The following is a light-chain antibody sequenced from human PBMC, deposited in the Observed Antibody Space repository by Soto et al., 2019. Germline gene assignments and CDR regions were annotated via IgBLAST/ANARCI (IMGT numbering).Light chain of an antibody. J-gene: IGLJ1*01. CDR1: SSDVGIYNY. Sequence: QSLLTQPASASGCPGQSIAISCTGSSSDVGIYNYVSWYQQHPGKVPKLIIYEVSNRPSGVSNRFSGSKSGNTASLTISGLQAEDEADYYCSSYTTSSTRVFGTGTKVTVL. CDR2: EVS. V-gene: IGLV2-14*01. CDR3: SSYTTSSTRV.